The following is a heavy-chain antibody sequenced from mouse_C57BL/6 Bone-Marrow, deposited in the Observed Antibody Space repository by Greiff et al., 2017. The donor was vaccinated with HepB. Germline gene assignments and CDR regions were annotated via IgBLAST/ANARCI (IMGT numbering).Heavy chain of an antibody. CDR2: IWGVGST. Sequence: QVHVKQSGPGLVAPSQSLSITCTVSGFSLNSYGIDWVRQSPGKGLEWLGEIWGVGSTNYNSALKSRLSISKDNSKSQVFLKLNSLQTEDTATYYCAYKNYAMDYWGQGTSVTVSS. J-gene: IGHJ4*01. CDR3: AYKNYAMDY. D-gene: IGHD1-3*01. CDR1: GFSLNSYG. V-gene: IGHV2-6*01.